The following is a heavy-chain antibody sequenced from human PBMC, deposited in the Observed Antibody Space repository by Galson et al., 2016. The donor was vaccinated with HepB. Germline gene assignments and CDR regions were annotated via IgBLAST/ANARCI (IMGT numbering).Heavy chain of an antibody. J-gene: IGHJ4*02. CDR2: INTDTGNP. Sequence: SVKVSCKASGYTFTTYALTWVRQAPGQGLEWMGWINTDTGNPTYAQGFTGRFVFSLDTSVSTAYLQISSLKAEDTAVYYCARDVAATGLILFDYWGQGTLVTVSS. CDR1: GYTFTTYA. D-gene: IGHD6-13*01. CDR3: ARDVAATGLILFDY. V-gene: IGHV7-4-1*02.